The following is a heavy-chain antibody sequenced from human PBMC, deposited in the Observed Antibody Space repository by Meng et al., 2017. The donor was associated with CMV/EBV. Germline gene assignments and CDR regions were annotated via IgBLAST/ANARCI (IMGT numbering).Heavy chain of an antibody. CDR3: AIAARPHWDYFDY. J-gene: IGHJ4*02. CDR1: GGTYSSYA. Sequence: KASGGTYSSYAISWVRQAPGQGLEWMGGIIPIFGTANYAQKFRGRVTITTDESTSTAYMELSSLRSEDTAVYYCAIAARPHWDYFDYWGQGTLVTVSS. V-gene: IGHV1-69*05. D-gene: IGHD6-6*01. CDR2: IIPIFGTA.